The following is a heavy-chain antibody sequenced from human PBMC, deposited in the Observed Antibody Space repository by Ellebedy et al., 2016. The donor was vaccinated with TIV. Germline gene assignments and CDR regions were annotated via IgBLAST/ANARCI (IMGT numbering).Heavy chain of an antibody. V-gene: IGHV4-34*01. D-gene: IGHD3/OR15-3a*01. CDR3: ARGVDWGRAFDI. J-gene: IGHJ3*02. CDR1: GGSFSGYY. Sequence: SETLSLTCAVYGGSFSGYYWSWIRQPPGKGLEWIGEINHSGSTNYNPSLKSRVTISVDTSKKQFSLKLSSVTAADTAVYYCARGVDWGRAFDIWGQGTMVTVSS. CDR2: INHSGST.